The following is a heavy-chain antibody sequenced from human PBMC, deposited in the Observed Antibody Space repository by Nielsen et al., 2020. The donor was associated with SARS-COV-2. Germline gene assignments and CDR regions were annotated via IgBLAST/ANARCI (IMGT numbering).Heavy chain of an antibody. CDR1: GYTVSSNY. Sequence: GGSLRLSCAASGYTVSSNYMSWVRQAPGKGLEWVSVIYSGGSTYYADSVKGRFTISRHNSKNTLYLQMNSLRAEDTAVYYCARETLDCSGGSCYSGFYGYWGQGTLVTVSS. CDR3: ARETLDCSGGSCYSGFYGY. D-gene: IGHD2-15*01. CDR2: IYSGGST. V-gene: IGHV3-53*04. J-gene: IGHJ4*02.